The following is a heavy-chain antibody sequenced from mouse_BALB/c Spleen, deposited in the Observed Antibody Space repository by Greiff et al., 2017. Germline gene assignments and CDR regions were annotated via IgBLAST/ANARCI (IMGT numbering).Heavy chain of an antibody. CDR1: GFTFSDYY. CDR3: ARSYGYDGGRAMDY. D-gene: IGHD2-2*01. CDR2: ISDGGSYT. Sequence: EVKVVESGGGLVKPGGSLKLSCAASGFTFSDYYMYWVRQTPEKRLEWVATISDGGSYTYYPDSVKGRFTISRDNAKNNLYLQMSSLKSEDTAMYYCARSYGYDGGRAMDYWGQGTSVTVSS. V-gene: IGHV5-4*02. J-gene: IGHJ4*01.